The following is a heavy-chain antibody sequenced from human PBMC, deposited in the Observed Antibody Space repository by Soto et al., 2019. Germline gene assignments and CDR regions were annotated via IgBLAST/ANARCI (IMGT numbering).Heavy chain of an antibody. CDR1: GFTFSSYW. CDR2: IKQDGSEE. D-gene: IGHD6-13*01. Sequence: EVQLVESGGGLVQPGGSLRLSCVDSGFTFSSYWMSWVRQAPVKGLEWVGNIKQDGSEENYVDSLKGRFTISRDNAENSMYRQMNSLRAEDTAVYYCARIAATGRGWDVWGQGTTVVVSS. V-gene: IGHV3-7*01. J-gene: IGHJ6*02. CDR3: ARIAATGRGWDV.